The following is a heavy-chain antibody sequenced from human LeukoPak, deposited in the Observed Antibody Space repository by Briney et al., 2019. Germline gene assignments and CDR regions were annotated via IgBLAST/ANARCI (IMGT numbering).Heavy chain of an antibody. J-gene: IGHJ3*02. V-gene: IGHV3-74*01. CDR3: ARDRSGWYRNAFDI. CDR1: GFTFSSYW. D-gene: IGHD6-19*01. Sequence: GGSLRLSCVVSGFTFSSYWMHWVRQAPGKGLAWVSCINSDGSNTRYADSVKGRFTISRDNDKNTLYLQMNSLRAEDTAVYYCARDRSGWYRNAFDIWGQGTMVTVSS. CDR2: INSDGSNT.